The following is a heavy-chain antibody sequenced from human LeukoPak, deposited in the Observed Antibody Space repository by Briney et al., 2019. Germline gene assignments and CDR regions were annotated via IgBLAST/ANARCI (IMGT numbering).Heavy chain of an antibody. D-gene: IGHD4-17*01. CDR2: KKQDGSET. CDR1: GFTFSRRW. Sequence: GGSLRLPCAPCGFTFSRRWLSWVRQAPGKGLEWAANKKQDGSETYYVDSVKGRFTIARANAKNSLFLQMNSLAAEDTAVYFCARATYRDSLFYYWGQGTLVTVSS. CDR3: ARATYRDSLFYY. J-gene: IGHJ4*02. V-gene: IGHV3-7*01.